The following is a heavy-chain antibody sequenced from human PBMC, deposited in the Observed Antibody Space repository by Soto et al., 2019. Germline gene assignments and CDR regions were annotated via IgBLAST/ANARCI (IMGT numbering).Heavy chain of an antibody. V-gene: IGHV3-23*01. CDR2: IRGSGGST. J-gene: IGHJ4*02. D-gene: IGHD3-3*01. Sequence: GGSLRLSCEASGFTFSSYAMSWVRQAPGKGLEWVSAIRGSGGSTYYADSVKGRFTISRDNAKNTLYLQMNSLRAEDTAVYYCAREEGNFWSGFDYWGQGTLVTVSS. CDR1: GFTFSSYA. CDR3: AREEGNFWSGFDY.